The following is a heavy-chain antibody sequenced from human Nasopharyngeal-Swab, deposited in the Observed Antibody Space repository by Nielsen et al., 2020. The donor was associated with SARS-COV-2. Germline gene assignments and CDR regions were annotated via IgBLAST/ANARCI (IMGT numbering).Heavy chain of an antibody. CDR3: ARSRTDYGGTWYDAFDI. V-gene: IGHV3-21*06. Sequence: GGSLRLSCAASGFTFSSYSMNWVRQAPGKGLEWVSSVSSSGSHISYADSLKGRFTISRDNVKNTLYLQMNSLRAEDTAVYYCARSRTDYGGTWYDAFDIWGQGTLVTVSS. J-gene: IGHJ3*02. D-gene: IGHD4/OR15-4a*01. CDR1: GFTFSSYS. CDR2: VSSSGSHI.